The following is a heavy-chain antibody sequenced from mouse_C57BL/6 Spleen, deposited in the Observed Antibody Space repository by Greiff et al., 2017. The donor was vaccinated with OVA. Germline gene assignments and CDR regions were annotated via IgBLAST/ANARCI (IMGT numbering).Heavy chain of an antibody. CDR3: TRDLLLDY. CDR1: GYTFTDYE. D-gene: IGHD1-1*01. Sequence: VQLQQSGAELVRPGASVTLSCKASGYTFTDYEMHWVKQTPVHGLEWIGAIDPETGGTAYHQKFKGKAILTADKSSSTAYMELRSLTSEDSAVYYCTRDLLLDYWGQGTTLTVSS. CDR2: IDPETGGT. V-gene: IGHV1-15*01. J-gene: IGHJ2*01.